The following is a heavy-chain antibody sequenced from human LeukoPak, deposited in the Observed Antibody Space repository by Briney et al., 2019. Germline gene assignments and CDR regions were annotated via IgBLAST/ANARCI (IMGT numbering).Heavy chain of an antibody. CDR1: GFTFDDYG. V-gene: IGHV3-20*04. CDR2: INWNGGST. CDR3: AKSGLNRFDY. D-gene: IGHD2-15*01. Sequence: RTGGSLRLSCAASGFTFDDYGMSWVRQAPGKGLEWVSGINWNGGSTGYADSVKGRFTISRDNSKNTLYLQMNSLRAEDTAVYYCAKSGLNRFDYWGQGTLVTVSS. J-gene: IGHJ4*02.